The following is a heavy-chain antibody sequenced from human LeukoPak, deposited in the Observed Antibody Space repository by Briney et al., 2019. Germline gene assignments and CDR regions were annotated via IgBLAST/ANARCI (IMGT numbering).Heavy chain of an antibody. V-gene: IGHV4-59*01. CDR2: LYYGGST. Sequence: SETLSLTCTVSGGSLSSYYWNWIRQPPGKGLEWIGYLYYGGSTRYNPSPKSRVSISLDTSKNQFSLKLRSVTAADTAVYYCARVSGIAARPDYFYYIDVWGKGTTVTVSS. CDR3: ARVSGIAARPDYFYYIDV. J-gene: IGHJ6*03. D-gene: IGHD6-6*01. CDR1: GGSLSSYY.